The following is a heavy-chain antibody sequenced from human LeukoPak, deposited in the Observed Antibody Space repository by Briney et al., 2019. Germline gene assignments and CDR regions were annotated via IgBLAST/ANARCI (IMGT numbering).Heavy chain of an antibody. CDR3: ARGAMGCSGGSCYFRDLDY. CDR2: IYTSGST. J-gene: IGHJ4*02. CDR1: GGSISSGSYY. V-gene: IGHV4-61*02. D-gene: IGHD2-15*01. Sequence: SETLSLTCTVSGGSISSGSYYWSWIRQPAGKGLEWIGRIYTSGSTNYNPSLKSRVTTSVDTSKNQFSLKLSSVTAADTAVYYCARGAMGCSGGSCYFRDLDYWGQGTLVTVSS.